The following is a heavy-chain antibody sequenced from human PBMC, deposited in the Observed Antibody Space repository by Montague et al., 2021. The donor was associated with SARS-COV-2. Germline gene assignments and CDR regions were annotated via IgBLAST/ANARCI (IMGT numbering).Heavy chain of an antibody. J-gene: IGHJ4*02. CDR2: IYYSGTT. D-gene: IGHD3-10*01. CDR1: SGSIISSGYY. CDR3: ARGLIRGVTTPFDY. Sequence: SETLSLTCSVSSGSIISSGYYWGWIRQPPGKELEWIGNIYYSGTTYYNPSLQSRGTISVDTSKNHLSLRLSSVTAADTAVYFCARGLIRGVTTPFDYWGRGSRVTVSS. V-gene: IGHV4-39*02.